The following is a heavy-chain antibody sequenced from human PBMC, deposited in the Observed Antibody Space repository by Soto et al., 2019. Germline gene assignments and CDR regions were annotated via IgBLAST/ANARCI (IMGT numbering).Heavy chain of an antibody. D-gene: IGHD6-13*01. V-gene: IGHV4-4*02. CDR2: IYHSGTT. J-gene: IGHJ4*02. CDR3: AIPGAGDFDS. CDR1: GASISNTNW. Sequence: QVQLQESGPGLVEPSGTLSLTCAVSGASISNTNWWSWVRQPPGKGLEWIGEIYHSGTTNCDPSLKSRVTISVDKSKNQFSLKLSSVTAADTAVYYCAIPGAGDFDSWGQGTLVTVSS.